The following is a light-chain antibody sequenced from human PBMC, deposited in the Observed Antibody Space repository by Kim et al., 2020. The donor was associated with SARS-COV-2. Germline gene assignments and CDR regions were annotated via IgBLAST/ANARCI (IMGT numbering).Light chain of an antibody. Sequence: PGQTARITCSGDALSNQYSYWYQQKPGQAPVLTIYKDVERPSGIPERFSGSTSGTTVTLTIIAVQAEDEADYYCQSADTTGTSVLFGGGTQLTVL. CDR1: ALSNQY. CDR3: QSADTTGTSVL. J-gene: IGLJ2*01. CDR2: KDV. V-gene: IGLV3-25*03.